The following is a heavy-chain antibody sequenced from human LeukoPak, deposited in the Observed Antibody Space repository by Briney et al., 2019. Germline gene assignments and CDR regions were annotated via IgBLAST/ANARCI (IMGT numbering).Heavy chain of an antibody. CDR3: ARGIAVAGTNWFDL. J-gene: IGHJ5*02. CDR2: IWYDGSNK. D-gene: IGHD6-19*01. V-gene: IGHV3-33*01. CDR1: GFTFSSYG. Sequence: GGSLRLSCAASGFTFSSYGMHWVRQAPGKGLEWVAVIWYDGSNKYYADSVKGRFTISRDNSKNTLYLQMNSLRAEDTAVYYCARGIAVAGTNWFDLWGQGTLVTVSS.